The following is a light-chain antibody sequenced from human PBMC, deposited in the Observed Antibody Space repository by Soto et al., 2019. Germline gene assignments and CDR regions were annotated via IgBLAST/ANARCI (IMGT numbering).Light chain of an antibody. J-gene: IGKJ4*01. CDR2: GAS. V-gene: IGKV3-15*01. CDR3: QQYNNWPLT. Sequence: EIVLTQSPATLSVSPGERATLSCRASQSVNSDLAWFQQKHGQAPRLLIYGASTRXTGIPARFSGSGSGTXXXLTXXXLXSEDFSIYYCQQYNNWPLTFGGGTKVEIK. CDR1: QSVNSD.